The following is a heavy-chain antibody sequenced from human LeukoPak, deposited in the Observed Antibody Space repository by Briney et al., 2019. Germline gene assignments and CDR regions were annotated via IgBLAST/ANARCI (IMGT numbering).Heavy chain of an antibody. J-gene: IGHJ5*02. CDR2: IIPIFGTA. CDR1: GFTFSSYA. CDR3: ARATIFGVVIEEGWFDP. D-gene: IGHD3-3*01. Sequence: PGGSLRLSCAASGFTFSSYAISWVRQAPGQGLEWMGGIIPIFGTANYAQKFQGRVTITADESTSTAYMELSSLRSEDTAVYYCARATIFGVVIEEGWFDPWGQGTLVTVSS. V-gene: IGHV1-69*01.